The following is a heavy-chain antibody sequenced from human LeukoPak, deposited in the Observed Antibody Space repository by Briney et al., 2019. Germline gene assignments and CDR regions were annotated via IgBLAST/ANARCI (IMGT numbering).Heavy chain of an antibody. CDR2: IKKDGSEK. Sequence: PGGSLRLSCTASGFTFSTYDMHWVRQAPGKGLEWVANIKKDGSEKYYVDSVKGRFTISRDNAKKSLYLQMNSLRVEDTAVYYCLTPRLAAVGMVYWGQGTLVTVSS. V-gene: IGHV3-7*01. CDR1: GFTFSTYD. J-gene: IGHJ4*02. D-gene: IGHD6-13*01. CDR3: LTPRLAAVGMVY.